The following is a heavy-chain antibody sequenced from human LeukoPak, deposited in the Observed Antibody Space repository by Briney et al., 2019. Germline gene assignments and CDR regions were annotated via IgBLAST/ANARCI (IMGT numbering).Heavy chain of an antibody. CDR3: ARGPGTAMVPRY. J-gene: IGHJ4*02. CDR1: GFTVSSNY. V-gene: IGHV3-53*01. Sequence: PGGSLRLSCAASGFTVSSNYMSWVRQAPGKGLEWVSVIYSGGSTYYADSVKGRFTISRDNSKNTLYLQMSSLRVEDTAVYYCARGPGTAMVPRYWGQGTLVTVSS. CDR2: IYSGGST. D-gene: IGHD5-18*01.